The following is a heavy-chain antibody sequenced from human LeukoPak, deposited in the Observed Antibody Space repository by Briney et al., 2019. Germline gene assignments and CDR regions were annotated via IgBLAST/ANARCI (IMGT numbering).Heavy chain of an antibody. CDR2: IYYSGST. Sequence: PSETLSLTCTVSGGSISNGDHYWSWIRQHPGKGLEWIGYIYYSGSTYYNPSLKSRVTISVDTSKNQFSLKLSSVTAADTAVYYCASRSDYGYAESDYWGQGTLVTVSS. CDR1: GGSISNGDHY. V-gene: IGHV4-31*03. J-gene: IGHJ4*02. D-gene: IGHD4-17*01. CDR3: ASRSDYGYAESDY.